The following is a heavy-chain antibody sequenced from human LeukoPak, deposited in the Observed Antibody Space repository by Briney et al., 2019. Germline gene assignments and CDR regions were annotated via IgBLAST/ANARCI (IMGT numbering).Heavy chain of an antibody. J-gene: IGHJ6*02. CDR1: GFTFSSSA. CDR3: AKVRGTPYCANGVCSPYYYYAMEV. Sequence: PGGSLRLSCAASGFTFSSSAMSWVRQASGKGLEWVSAIHSGGGSTYYTDSVKGRFTISRDNSKNTLYLQMNSLRAEDTAVFYCAKVRGTPYCANGVCSPYYYYAMEVWGQGTTVTVSS. V-gene: IGHV3-23*01. D-gene: IGHD2-8*01. CDR2: IHSGGGST.